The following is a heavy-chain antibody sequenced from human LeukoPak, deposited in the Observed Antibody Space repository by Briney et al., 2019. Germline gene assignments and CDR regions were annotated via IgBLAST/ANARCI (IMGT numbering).Heavy chain of an antibody. Sequence: PGGSLRLSCAASGFTFDDYAMHWVRQAPGKGLEWVSLISWDGDNSYYADSVKGRFTISRGNNKKSLYLQMNSLRAEDTALYYCAKGRSGGYSYGSDYWGQGTLVTVSS. D-gene: IGHD5-18*01. CDR1: GFTFDDYA. CDR2: ISWDGDNS. CDR3: AKGRSGGYSYGSDY. V-gene: IGHV3-43D*03. J-gene: IGHJ4*02.